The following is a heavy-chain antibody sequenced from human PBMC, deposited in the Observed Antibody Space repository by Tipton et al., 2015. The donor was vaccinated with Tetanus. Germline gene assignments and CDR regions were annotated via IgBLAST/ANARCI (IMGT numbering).Heavy chain of an antibody. CDR3: ARQNLYGFLESGWYFDL. D-gene: IGHD4-17*01. CDR2: IVGSSAYI. Sequence: SLRLSCVASGFNFNSYSMNWVRQAPGKGLEWISSIVGSSAYIYYADSVKGRFTVSRDNAKNSLYLEMNSLKAEDTAVYYCARQNLYGFLESGWYFDLWGRGTLVTVSS. CDR1: GFNFNSYS. J-gene: IGHJ2*01. V-gene: IGHV3-21*01.